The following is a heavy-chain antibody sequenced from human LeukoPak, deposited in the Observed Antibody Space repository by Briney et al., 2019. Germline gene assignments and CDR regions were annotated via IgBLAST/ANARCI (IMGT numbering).Heavy chain of an antibody. CDR3: AREAVFASWVGPFDY. V-gene: IGHV3-11*01. CDR2: ISSSGSTI. D-gene: IGHD3-3*02. CDR1: GFTFSDYY. Sequence: GGSLRLSCAASGFTFSDYYMSWIRQAPGKGLEGVSYISSSGSTIYYADSVKGRFTISRDNAKNSLYLQMNSLRAEDTAVYYCAREAVFASWVGPFDYWGQGTLVTVSS. J-gene: IGHJ4*02.